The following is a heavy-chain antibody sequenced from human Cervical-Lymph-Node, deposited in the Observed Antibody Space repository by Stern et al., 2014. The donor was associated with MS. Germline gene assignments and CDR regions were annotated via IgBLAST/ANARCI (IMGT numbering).Heavy chain of an antibody. CDR1: GDSISGNY. V-gene: IGHV4-59*01. Sequence: QVQLQESGPGLVKPSETLSLTCTVSGDSISGNYWSWILQPPGKGLEWIGYIYYTGSTSYNPSLKSRVTISIDSSKTQFSLSLNSVTAADTAVYYCARVVVLAGSRWFDPWGQGILVSVSS. CDR2: IYYTGST. J-gene: IGHJ5*02. CDR3: ARVVVLAGSRWFDP. D-gene: IGHD2-15*01.